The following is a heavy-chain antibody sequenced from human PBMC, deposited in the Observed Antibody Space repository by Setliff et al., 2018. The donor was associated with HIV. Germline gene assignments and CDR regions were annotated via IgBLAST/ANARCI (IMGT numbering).Heavy chain of an antibody. V-gene: IGHV3-15*01. J-gene: IGHJ4*02. Sequence: GGSLRLSCAASGFSVSDDWMSWVRQTPGKRLEWVGRIKSIISGGTTDYAAPVKDRFTISRDDSKNMVYQQMNSLKTEDTAVYYCTTGGGGANWGQGTLVTVSS. CDR3: TTGGGGAN. CDR2: IKSIISGGTT. D-gene: IGHD3-16*01. CDR1: GFSVSDDW.